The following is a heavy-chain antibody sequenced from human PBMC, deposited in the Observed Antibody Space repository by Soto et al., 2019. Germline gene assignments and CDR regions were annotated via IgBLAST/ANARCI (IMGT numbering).Heavy chain of an antibody. CDR1: GFSLSTSGVG. CDR2: IYWDDDK. D-gene: IGHD2-2*01. CDR3: ARRGYCISTSCPAYYYGMDV. Sequence: QITLKESGPTLVKPTQTLTLTCTFSGFSLSTSGVGVGWIRQPPGKALEWLALIYWDDDKRYSPSLKSRLTITKDTSKNQVGLTMTNMDPVDTATYYCARRGYCISTSCPAYYYGMDVWGQGTTVTVSS. V-gene: IGHV2-5*02. J-gene: IGHJ6*02.